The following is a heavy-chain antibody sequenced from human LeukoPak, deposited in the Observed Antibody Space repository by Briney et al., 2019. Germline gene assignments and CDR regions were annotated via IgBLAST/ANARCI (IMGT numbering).Heavy chain of an antibody. J-gene: IGHJ6*03. Sequence: GESLKISCKGSGYSFTSYRIGWVRQMPGKGLEWMGIIYPGDSDTRYSPSFQGQVTISADKSISTAYLQWSSLKASDTATYYCARLVEGRFGETYPWYYYMDVWGKGTTVTVSS. CDR2: IYPGDSDT. D-gene: IGHD3-10*01. CDR3: ARLVEGRFGETYPWYYYMDV. V-gene: IGHV5-51*01. CDR1: GYSFTSYR.